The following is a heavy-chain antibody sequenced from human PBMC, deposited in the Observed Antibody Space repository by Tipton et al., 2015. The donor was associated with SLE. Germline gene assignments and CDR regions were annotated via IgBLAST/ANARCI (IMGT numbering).Heavy chain of an antibody. J-gene: IGHJ3*02. V-gene: IGHV1-18*01. D-gene: IGHD3-22*01. Sequence: QSGAEAKKPGASVKVSCKASGYTFTSYGISWVRQAPGQGLEWMGWISAYNGNTNYAQKLQGRVTMTTDTSTSTAYMELRSLRSDDTAVYYCAREEWYYYDSSGYYSADAFDIRGQGTMVTVSS. CDR1: GYTFTSYG. CDR2: ISAYNGNT. CDR3: AREEWYYYDSSGYYSADAFDI.